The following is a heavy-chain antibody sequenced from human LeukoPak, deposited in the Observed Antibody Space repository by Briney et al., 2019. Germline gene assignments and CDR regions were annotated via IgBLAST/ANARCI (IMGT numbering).Heavy chain of an antibody. CDR3: ARPDSSYPFDY. Sequence: GGSLRLSCAASGFTFSSYSMNWVRQAPGKGLEWVSSISSSSSYIYYADSVKGRFTISRDNAKNSLYLQMNSLRAEDTAVYYCARPDSSYPFDYWGQGTLVTVSS. CDR2: ISSSSSYI. D-gene: IGHD3-22*01. CDR1: GFTFSSYS. V-gene: IGHV3-21*01. J-gene: IGHJ4*02.